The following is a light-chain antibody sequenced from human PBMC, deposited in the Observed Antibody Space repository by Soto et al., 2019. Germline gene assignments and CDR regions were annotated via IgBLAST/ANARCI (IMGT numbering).Light chain of an antibody. J-gene: IGKJ1*01. V-gene: IGKV3-15*01. CDR1: QSVSSN. CDR3: QHYNDWPET. Sequence: EIVMTQSPGTLSVSPGERVTLSCRATQSVSSNLAWYQQKPGQAPRLLIYDASTRATGIPARFGGSGSGTEFTLTISRLQSEDFAVYYCQHYNDWPETFGQGTKLEIK. CDR2: DAS.